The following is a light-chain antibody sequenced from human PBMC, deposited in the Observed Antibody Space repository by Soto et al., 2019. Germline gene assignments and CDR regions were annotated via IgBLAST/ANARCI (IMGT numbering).Light chain of an antibody. CDR2: EVS. V-gene: IGLV2-14*01. Sequence: QSVLTQPASVSGSAGQSITISCTGTSGDVGGYNYVSWYQQHPGEAPKLLICEVSNRPSGVSNRFSGSKSGNTASLTISGLQAEDEADYYCCSYTTSTTLYVFGSGTKVTVL. J-gene: IGLJ1*01. CDR1: SGDVGGYNY. CDR3: CSYTTSTTLYV.